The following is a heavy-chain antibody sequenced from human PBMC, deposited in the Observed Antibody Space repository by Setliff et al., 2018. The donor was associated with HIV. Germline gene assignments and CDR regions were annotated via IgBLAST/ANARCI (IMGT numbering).Heavy chain of an antibody. V-gene: IGHV3-23*01. D-gene: IGHD2-21*02. Sequence: GGSLRLSCAASGFTFSSYAMRWVRQAPGKGLEWVSGINNSGDKTQYADAVKGRFTISRDNSRNTLDLQMSSLRDEDTALYYCAKSPAGAYCNGNCYFDYWGQGIMVTVSS. J-gene: IGHJ4*02. CDR1: GFTFSSYA. CDR3: AKSPAGAYCNGNCYFDY. CDR2: INNSGDKT.